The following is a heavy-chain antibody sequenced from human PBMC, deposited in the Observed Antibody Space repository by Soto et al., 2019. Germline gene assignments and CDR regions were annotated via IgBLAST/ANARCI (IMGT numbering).Heavy chain of an antibody. Sequence: GGSLRLSCAASGFTFSGSAMHLVRQASGKGLEWVGRIRSKANSYATAYAASVKGRFTISRDDSKNTAYLQMNSLKTEDTAVYYCTRENYDFWSGDTSQYMDVWGKGTTVTVSS. D-gene: IGHD3-3*01. CDR3: TRENYDFWSGDTSQYMDV. CDR1: GFTFSGSA. V-gene: IGHV3-73*01. J-gene: IGHJ6*03. CDR2: IRSKANSYAT.